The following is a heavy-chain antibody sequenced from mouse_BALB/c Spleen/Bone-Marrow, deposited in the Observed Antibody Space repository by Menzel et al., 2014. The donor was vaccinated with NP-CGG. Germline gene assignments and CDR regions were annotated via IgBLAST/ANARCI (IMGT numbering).Heavy chain of an antibody. D-gene: IGHD2-1*01. Sequence: SGPELVKPGALVKISCKASGYTFTSYDINWVKQRPGQGLEWIGWIYPGDGSTKYNEKFKGKATLTADKSSSTAYMQLSSLTSENSVVYFCTRGGYGNYVGYGMDYWGQGTPVTVSS. J-gene: IGHJ4*01. CDR3: TRGGYGNYVGYGMDY. V-gene: IGHV1S33*01. CDR2: IYPGDGST. CDR1: GYTFTSYD.